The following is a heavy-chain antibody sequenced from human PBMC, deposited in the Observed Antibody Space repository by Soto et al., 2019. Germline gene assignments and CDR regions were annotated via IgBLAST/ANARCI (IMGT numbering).Heavy chain of an antibody. CDR3: AKDQDPEGHYYYVMDV. CDR1: GFTFDDYA. CDR2: ISWNSGSI. Sequence: EVQLVESGGGLVQPGRSLRLSCAASGFTFDDYAMHWVRQAPGKGLEWVSGISWNSGSIGYADSVKGRFTISRDNAKNSQYLQMNSLRAEDTALYYCAKDQDPEGHYYYVMDVWGQGTTVTVSS. J-gene: IGHJ6*02. V-gene: IGHV3-9*01.